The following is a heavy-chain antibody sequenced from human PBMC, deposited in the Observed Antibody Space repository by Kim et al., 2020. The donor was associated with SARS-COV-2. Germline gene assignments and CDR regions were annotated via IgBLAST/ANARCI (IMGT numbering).Heavy chain of an antibody. Sequence: SETLSLTCAVYGGSFSGYYWSWIRQPPGKGLEWIGEINHSGSTNYNPSLKSRVTISVDTSKNQFSLKLSSVTAADTAVYYCARGTRTLLDYWGQGTLVT. CDR3: ARGTRTLLDY. D-gene: IGHD2-2*01. J-gene: IGHJ4*02. CDR1: GGSFSGYY. CDR2: INHSGST. V-gene: IGHV4-34*01.